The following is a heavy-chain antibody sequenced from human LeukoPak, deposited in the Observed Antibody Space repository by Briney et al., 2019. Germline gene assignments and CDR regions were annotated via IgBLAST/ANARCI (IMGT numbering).Heavy chain of an antibody. D-gene: IGHD6-13*01. CDR1: GFTFRSHA. CDR3: AKDTSTRWYSSTPLPGDY. CDR2: IYENGGTT. J-gene: IGHJ4*02. Sequence: PGGSLRLSCVGSGFTFRSHAMSWVRQAPEKGLEFVSGIYENGGTTYYADSVKGRFTISRDNSKNTLYLQMNSLRAEDTAVYYCAKDTSTRWYSSTPLPGDYWGQGTLVTVSS. V-gene: IGHV3-23*01.